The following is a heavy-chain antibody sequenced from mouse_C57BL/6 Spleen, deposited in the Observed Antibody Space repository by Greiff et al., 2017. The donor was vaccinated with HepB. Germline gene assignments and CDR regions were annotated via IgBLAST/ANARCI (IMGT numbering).Heavy chain of an antibody. V-gene: IGHV1-69*01. Sequence: QVQLQQPGAELVMPGASVKLSCKASGYTFTSYWMHWVKQRPGQGLEWIGEIDPSDSYTNYNQKFKGKSTLTVDKSSSTAYMQLSSLTSEDSAVYYCAVRTLGYAIDYWGQGTSVTVSS. CDR2: IDPSDSYT. CDR1: GYTFTSYW. J-gene: IGHJ4*01. CDR3: AVRTLGYAIDY. D-gene: IGHD1-2*01.